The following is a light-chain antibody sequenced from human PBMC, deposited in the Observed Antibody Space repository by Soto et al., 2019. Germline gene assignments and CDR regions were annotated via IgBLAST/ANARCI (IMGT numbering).Light chain of an antibody. J-gene: IGLJ1*01. V-gene: IGLV2-14*03. CDR3: SSYASSNTHV. CDR1: SSDVGAYNF. Sequence: QSALTQPASVSGSPGQSITISCTGTSSDVGAYNFVSWYQQHPGKVPKLMIFDVSSRPSGVSDRFSGSKSDNTASLTISGLQAENAGHYYCSSYASSNTHVFGSGTKLTVL. CDR2: DVS.